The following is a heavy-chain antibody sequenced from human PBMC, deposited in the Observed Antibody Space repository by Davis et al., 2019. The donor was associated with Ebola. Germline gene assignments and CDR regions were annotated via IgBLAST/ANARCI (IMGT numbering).Heavy chain of an antibody. CDR1: GFTFSSYW. CDR3: AKGGTYYDPYGMDV. V-gene: IGHV3-74*01. D-gene: IGHD3-3*01. J-gene: IGHJ6*02. CDR2: INSDGSST. Sequence: PGGSLRLSCAASGFTFSSYWMHWVRQPPGKGLVWVSRINSDGSSTSYADSVKGRFTISRDSAKNTLYLQMNSLRAEDTAVYYCAKGGTYYDPYGMDVWGQGTTVTVSS.